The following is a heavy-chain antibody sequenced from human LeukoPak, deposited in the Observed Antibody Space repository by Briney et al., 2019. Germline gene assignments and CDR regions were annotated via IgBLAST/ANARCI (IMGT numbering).Heavy chain of an antibody. D-gene: IGHD3-22*01. CDR2: ISGYNGHT. J-gene: IGHJ4*02. Sequence: ASVKVSCKASGYTFTSYGISWVRQAPGQGLEWMGWISGYNGHTNYAQKLQGRVTMTTDTSTSTAYMELRSLRSDDTAVYYCARGSTARYYYDSSGYYRGALDHWGQGTLVTVSS. CDR3: ARGSTARYYYDSSGYYRGALDH. V-gene: IGHV1-18*01. CDR1: GYTFTSYG.